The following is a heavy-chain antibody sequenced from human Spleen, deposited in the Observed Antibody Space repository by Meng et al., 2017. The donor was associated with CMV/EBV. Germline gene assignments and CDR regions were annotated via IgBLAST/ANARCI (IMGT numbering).Heavy chain of an antibody. CDR1: GFTFSSYE. Sequence: GESLKISCAASGFTFSSYEMNWVRQAPGKGLEWVSYISSSGSTIYYADSVKGRFTISRDNAKNSLYLQMNSLRAEDTAVYYCARINSEYSSSPPYFDYWGQGTLVTVSS. CDR3: ARINSEYSSSPPYFDY. V-gene: IGHV3-48*03. D-gene: IGHD6-6*01. CDR2: ISSSGSTI. J-gene: IGHJ4*02.